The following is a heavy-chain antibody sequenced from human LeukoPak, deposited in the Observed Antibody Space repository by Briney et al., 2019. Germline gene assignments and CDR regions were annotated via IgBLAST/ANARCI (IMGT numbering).Heavy chain of an antibody. CDR2: ISGSASAT. J-gene: IGHJ6*03. CDR3: AKDGYYYYYYMDV. Sequence: PGGSLRLSCAASGFTFIKYAMTWVRQAPGKGLEWVSTISGSASATYYADSVKGRFTISRDNSKNTLYLQMNSLRAEDTAVYYCAKDGYYYYYYMDVWGKGTTVTVSS. CDR1: GFTFIKYA. V-gene: IGHV3-23*01.